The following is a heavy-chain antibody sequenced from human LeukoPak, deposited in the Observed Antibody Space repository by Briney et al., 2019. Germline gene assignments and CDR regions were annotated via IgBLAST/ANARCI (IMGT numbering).Heavy chain of an antibody. Sequence: PSETLSLTCAVSGYSISSGYYWGWIRQPPGKGLEWIGSIYHSGSTYYNPSLKSRVTMSVDTSKNQFSLKLSSVTAADTAVYYCARDREYYYDSSGYDYWGQGTLVTVSS. J-gene: IGHJ4*02. CDR3: ARDREYYYDSSGYDY. CDR2: IYHSGST. V-gene: IGHV4-38-2*02. D-gene: IGHD3-22*01. CDR1: GYSISSGYY.